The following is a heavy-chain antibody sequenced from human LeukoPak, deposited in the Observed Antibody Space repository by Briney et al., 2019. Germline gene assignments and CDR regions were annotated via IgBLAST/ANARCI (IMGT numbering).Heavy chain of an antibody. D-gene: IGHD6-13*01. J-gene: IGHJ3*02. CDR3: ATLAAAGTSNGAFDI. Sequence: ASVKVSCKVSGYTLTELSMHWVRQAPGKGLEWMGGFDPEDGETIYAQKFQGRVTMTEDTSTDTAYMELSSLRSEDTAVYYCATLAAAGTSNGAFDIWGQGTMVTVSS. CDR1: GYTLTELS. V-gene: IGHV1-24*01. CDR2: FDPEDGET.